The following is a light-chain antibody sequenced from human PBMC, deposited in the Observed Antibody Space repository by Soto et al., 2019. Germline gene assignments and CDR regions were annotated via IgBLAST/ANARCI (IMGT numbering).Light chain of an antibody. Sequence: DIQMTQSPSTLSGSVGDRVTITCRASQSISSYLNWYQQKPGKAPKLLIYAASSLQSGVPSRFSGSGSGTHFTLTISSLQPEDFATYHCQQSYNPPLTFGGGTRWIS. CDR2: AAS. CDR1: QSISSY. J-gene: IGKJ4*01. CDR3: QQSYNPPLT. V-gene: IGKV1-39*01.